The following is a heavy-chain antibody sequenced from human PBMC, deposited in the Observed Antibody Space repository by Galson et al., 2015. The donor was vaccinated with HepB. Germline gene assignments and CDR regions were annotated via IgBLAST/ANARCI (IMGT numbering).Heavy chain of an antibody. CDR2: ISSSSSYT. J-gene: IGHJ6*02. CDR1: GFTFSDYC. D-gene: IGHD3-9*01. CDR3: ARDRRYYDILTGYYKGDYYYCGMDV. Sequence: SLRLSCAASGFTFSDYCMSWIRQAPGKGLEWVSYISSSSSYTNYADSVKGRFTISRDNAKNSLYLQMNSLRAEDTAVYYCARDRRYYDILTGYYKGDYYYCGMDVWGQGTTVTVSS. V-gene: IGHV3-11*06.